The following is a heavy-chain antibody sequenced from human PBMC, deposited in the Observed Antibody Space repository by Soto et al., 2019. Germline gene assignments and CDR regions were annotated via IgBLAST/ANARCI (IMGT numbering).Heavy chain of an antibody. Sequence: SGGSLRLSCAASGFTFSSYGMHWVRQAPGKGLEWVAVISYDGSNKYYADSVKGRFTISRDNSKNTLYLQMNSLRAEDTAVYYCAKVVLRFLEWLAFYGMDVWGQGTKVTVSS. CDR3: AKVVLRFLEWLAFYGMDV. J-gene: IGHJ6*02. V-gene: IGHV3-30*18. CDR2: ISYDGSNK. CDR1: GFTFSSYG. D-gene: IGHD3-3*01.